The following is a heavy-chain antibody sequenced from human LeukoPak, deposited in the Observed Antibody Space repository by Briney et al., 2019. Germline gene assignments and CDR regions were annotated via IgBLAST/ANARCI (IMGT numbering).Heavy chain of an antibody. CDR1: EFIFSNYE. V-gene: IGHV3-48*03. CDR2: INPSGSTM. Sequence: GGSLRLSCAVSEFIFSNYEMNWVRQAPGKGLEWISYINPSGSTMYYAGSVRGRFTVSRDNTRNSLYLQMNSLRADDMGTYYCARGDCTSTSCDNFGHRSYHYAMDVWGKGTTVTVSS. CDR3: ARGDCTSTSCDNFGHRSYHYAMDV. J-gene: IGHJ6*04. D-gene: IGHD2-2*02.